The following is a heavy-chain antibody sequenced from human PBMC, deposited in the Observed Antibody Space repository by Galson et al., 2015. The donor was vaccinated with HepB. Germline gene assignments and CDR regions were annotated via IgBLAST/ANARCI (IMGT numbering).Heavy chain of an antibody. D-gene: IGHD3/OR15-3a*01. J-gene: IGHJ6*02. CDR2: ISAGGST. V-gene: IGHV3-66*01. Sequence: SLRLSCAASGFSVSTNYMNWVRQAPGKGLEWVSSISAGGSTLYADSVKGRSTISRDNSKNTLNLQMKSLGAEDTAVYYCARSPYYGFSGLDVWGPGTTVTISS. CDR3: ARSPYYGFSGLDV. CDR1: GFSVSTNY.